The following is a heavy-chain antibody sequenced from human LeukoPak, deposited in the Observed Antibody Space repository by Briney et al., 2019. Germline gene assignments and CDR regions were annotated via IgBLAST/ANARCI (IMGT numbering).Heavy chain of an antibody. CDR3: AREVVPAAILSSWFDP. D-gene: IGHD2-2*02. V-gene: IGHV4-34*01. CDR2: INHSGST. J-gene: IGHJ5*02. CDR1: GGSFSGYY. Sequence: KPSETLSLTCAVYGGSFSGYYWSWIRQPPGKGLEWIGEINHSGSTNYNPSLKSRVTISVDTSKNQFSLKLSSVTAADTAVYYCAREVVPAAILSSWFDPWGQGTLVTVSS.